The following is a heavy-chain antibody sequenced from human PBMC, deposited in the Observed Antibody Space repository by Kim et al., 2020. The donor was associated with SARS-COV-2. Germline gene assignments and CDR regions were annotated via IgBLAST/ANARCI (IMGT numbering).Heavy chain of an antibody. CDR3: AKDLSVIAAAALDFDY. D-gene: IGHD6-13*01. Sequence: SVKGRFTISRDNSKNTLYLQMNSLRAEDTAVYYCAKDLSVIAAAALDFDYWGQGTLVTVSS. V-gene: IGHV3-30*02. J-gene: IGHJ4*02.